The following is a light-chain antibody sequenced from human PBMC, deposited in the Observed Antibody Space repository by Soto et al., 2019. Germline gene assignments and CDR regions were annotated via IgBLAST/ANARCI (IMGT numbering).Light chain of an antibody. CDR1: QSVSSD. J-gene: IGKJ2*01. Sequence: EIVLTQSPATLSLSPGERATLACRASQSVSSDLAWYQQKPGQAPRLLIYGASTRATGIPARFSGSGSGTDFTLTISSPEPEDFAVYYCQQRSNWPMYTFGQGTKVDIK. V-gene: IGKV3-11*01. CDR2: GAS. CDR3: QQRSNWPMYT.